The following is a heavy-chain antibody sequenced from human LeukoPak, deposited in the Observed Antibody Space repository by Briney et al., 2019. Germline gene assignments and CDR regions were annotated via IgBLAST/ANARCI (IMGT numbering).Heavy chain of an antibody. CDR2: ISSSSYI. CDR1: GFTFSSYS. Sequence: PGGSLRLSCAASGFTFSSYSMNWVRQAPGKGLEWVSSISSSSYIYYADSVKGRFTISRDNAKNSLYLQMNSLRAEDTAVYYCARGIERYVMDVWGKGTTVTVSS. D-gene: IGHD3-16*01. J-gene: IGHJ6*03. V-gene: IGHV3-21*01. CDR3: ARGIERYVMDV.